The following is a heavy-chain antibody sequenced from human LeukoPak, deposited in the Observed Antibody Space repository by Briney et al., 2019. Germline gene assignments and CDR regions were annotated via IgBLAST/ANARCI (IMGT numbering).Heavy chain of an antibody. D-gene: IGHD2-15*01. CDR2: IYTSGST. CDR1: GGSISSYY. V-gene: IGHV4-4*07. J-gene: IGHJ3*02. Sequence: PSETLSLTCTVSGGSISSYYWSWIRQPAGKGLEWIGRIYTSGSTNYNPSLKSRVTMSVDTSKNQFSLKLSSVTAADTAVYYCARTGSGYSRHHAFDIWGQGTMVTVSS. CDR3: ARTGSGYSRHHAFDI.